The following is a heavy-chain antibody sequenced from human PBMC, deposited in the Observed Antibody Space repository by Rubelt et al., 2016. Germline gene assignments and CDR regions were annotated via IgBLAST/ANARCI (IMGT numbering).Heavy chain of an antibody. D-gene: IGHD6-19*01. Sequence: QLQLQESGPGLVKPSETLSLTCTVSGGSISSSSYYWGWIRQPPGKGLEWIGSIYYSGSTYYNPSLKSRVTMSVDTSKNQFSLKLSSVTAADTAVYYCARVGVYSSGWYGAFDIRGQGTMVTVSS. CDR1: GGSISSSSYY. J-gene: IGHJ3*02. CDR3: ARVGVYSSGWYGAFDI. CDR2: IYYSGST. V-gene: IGHV4-39*07.